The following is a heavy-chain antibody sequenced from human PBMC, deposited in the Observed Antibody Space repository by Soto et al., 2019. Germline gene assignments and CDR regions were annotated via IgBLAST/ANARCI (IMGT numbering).Heavy chain of an antibody. V-gene: IGHV4-4*02. D-gene: IGHD6-13*01. Sequence: XXTLSLTCTVSRDSITSDKWWSWVRQPPRKGMEWIGXAYHSXNTNYKQSLKXXVIISVDXXKNQLSLKLSSVNDADKDMYYCARGERQQQRDYWGKGTLVTVYS. J-gene: IGHJ4*02. CDR2: AYHSXNT. CDR1: RDSITSDKW. CDR3: ARGERQQQRDY.